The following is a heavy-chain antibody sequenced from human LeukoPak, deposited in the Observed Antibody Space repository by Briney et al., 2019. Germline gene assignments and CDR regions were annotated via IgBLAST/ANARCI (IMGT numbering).Heavy chain of an antibody. V-gene: IGHV3-74*01. CDR1: GFTFSRYW. J-gene: IGHJ1*01. CDR3: ATGNYYDSRGYYTFGH. D-gene: IGHD3-22*01. CDR2: INGDGITT. Sequence: GGSLRLSCAASGFTFSRYWMHWVRQAPGKGLVWVSRINGDGITTSYADSVKGGFTISRDNAKNTLYLQMNSLRAEDTAVYYCATGNYYDSRGYYTFGHWGQGTLVTVSS.